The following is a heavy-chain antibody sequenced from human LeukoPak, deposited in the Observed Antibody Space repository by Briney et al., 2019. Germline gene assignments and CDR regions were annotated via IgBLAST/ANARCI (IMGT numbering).Heavy chain of an antibody. Sequence: ASVKVSCKASGGTFSSYAISWARQAPGQGLEWMGGIIPIFGTANYAQKFQGRVTITADESTSTAYMELSSLRSEDTAVYYCARGEKPGYSYGYYWGQGTLVTVSS. J-gene: IGHJ4*02. CDR1: GGTFSSYA. CDR3: ARGEKPGYSYGYY. V-gene: IGHV1-69*13. D-gene: IGHD5-18*01. CDR2: IIPIFGTA.